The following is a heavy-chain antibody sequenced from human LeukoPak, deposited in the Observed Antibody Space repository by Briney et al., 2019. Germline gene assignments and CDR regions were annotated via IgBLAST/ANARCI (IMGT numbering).Heavy chain of an antibody. D-gene: IGHD2-2*02. J-gene: IGHJ4*02. Sequence: GGSLRLSCAASGFTFSSYAMHWVRQAPGKGLEWVAVISYDGSNKYYADSVKGRFTTSRDNSKNTLYLQMNSLRAEDTAVYYCARDIVVVPAAIQSGVADYWGQGTLVTVS. CDR1: GFTFSSYA. V-gene: IGHV3-30-3*01. CDR2: ISYDGSNK. CDR3: ARDIVVVPAAIQSGVADY.